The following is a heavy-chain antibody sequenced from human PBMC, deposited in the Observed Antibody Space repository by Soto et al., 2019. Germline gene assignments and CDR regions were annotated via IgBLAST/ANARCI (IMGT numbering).Heavy chain of an antibody. CDR1: GGSISSGGYS. CDR2: IYHSGST. J-gene: IGHJ5*02. V-gene: IGHV4-30-2*01. Sequence: SETLSLTRAVSGGSISSGGYSWSWIRQPPGKGLEWIGYIYHSGSTYYNPSLKSRVTISVDTSKNQFSLKLSSVTAADTAVYYCARGYSSSWFRFDPWGQGTLVTVSS. D-gene: IGHD6-13*01. CDR3: ARGYSSSWFRFDP.